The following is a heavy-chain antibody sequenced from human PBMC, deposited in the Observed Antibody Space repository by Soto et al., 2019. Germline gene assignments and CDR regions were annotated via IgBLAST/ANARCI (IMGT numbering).Heavy chain of an antibody. CDR1: GFTFSSYA. Sequence: QVQLVESGGGVVQPGRSLRLSCAASGFTFSSYAMHWVRQAPGKGLEWVAVISYDGSNKYYADSVKGRFTISRDNSKNTLYLQMNSLRAEDTAVYYCARAPYYYGSGSYPYYYGMDVW. CDR3: ARAPYYYGSGSYPYYYGMDV. CDR2: ISYDGSNK. J-gene: IGHJ6*01. V-gene: IGHV3-30-3*01. D-gene: IGHD3-10*01.